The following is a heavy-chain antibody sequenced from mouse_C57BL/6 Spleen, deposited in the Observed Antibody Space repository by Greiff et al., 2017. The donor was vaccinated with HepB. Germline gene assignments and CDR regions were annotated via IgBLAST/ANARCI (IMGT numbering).Heavy chain of an antibody. CDR3: ALYYYGSSFDY. D-gene: IGHD1-1*01. CDR2: INPNNGGT. J-gene: IGHJ2*01. Sequence: VQLQQSGPELVKPGASVKISCKASGYTFTDYYMNWVKQSHGKSLEWIGDINPNNGGTSYNQKFKGKATLTVDKSSSTAYMERRSLTSEDSAVYYCALYYYGSSFDYWGQGTTLTVSS. V-gene: IGHV1-26*01. CDR1: GYTFTDYY.